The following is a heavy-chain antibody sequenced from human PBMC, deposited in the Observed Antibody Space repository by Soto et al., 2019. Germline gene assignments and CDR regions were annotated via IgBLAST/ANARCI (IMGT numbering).Heavy chain of an antibody. CDR2: ISYDGTDK. J-gene: IGHJ5*02. V-gene: IGHV3-30*18. CDR3: AKDFGAWSDS. D-gene: IGHD6-19*01. CDR1: GFAFSTYG. Sequence: QVHLVESGGGVVQPGRSLTISCVGSGFAFSTYGMHWVRQVPAKGLEWVALISYDGTDKYYADSVKGRFSISRDNSKQTLSLQMDSLRPEDTAVYYCAKDFGAWSDSWGQGTLVNVSS.